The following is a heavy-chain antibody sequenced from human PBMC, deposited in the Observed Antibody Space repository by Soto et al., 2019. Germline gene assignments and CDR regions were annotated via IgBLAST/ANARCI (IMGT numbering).Heavy chain of an antibody. CDR2: IYYSGST. J-gene: IGHJ3*02. D-gene: IGHD1-26*01. V-gene: IGHV4-59*01. Sequence: SETLSLTCTVSGGSISSYYLSWIRQPPGKGLEWIGYIYYSGSTNYNPSLKSRVTISVDTSKNQFSLKLSSVTAADTAVYYCARDTESGSYSQYGAFDIWGQGTMVTVSS. CDR1: GGSISSYY. CDR3: ARDTESGSYSQYGAFDI.